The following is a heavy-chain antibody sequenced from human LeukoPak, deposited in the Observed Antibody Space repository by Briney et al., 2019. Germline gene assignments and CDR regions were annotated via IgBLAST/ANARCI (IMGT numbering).Heavy chain of an antibody. Sequence: PGGSLRLSCAASGFTFSSYSMNWVRQPPGKGLEWIGSIYYSGSTYYNPSLKSRVTISVDTSKNQFSLKLSSVTAADTAVYYCARAAATFDYWGQGTLVTVSS. CDR3: ARAAATFDY. V-gene: IGHV4-39*01. D-gene: IGHD6-13*01. J-gene: IGHJ4*02. CDR1: GFTFSSYSMN. CDR2: IYYSGST.